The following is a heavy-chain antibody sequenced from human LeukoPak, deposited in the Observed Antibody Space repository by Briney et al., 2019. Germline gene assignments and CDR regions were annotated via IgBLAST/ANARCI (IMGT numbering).Heavy chain of an antibody. J-gene: IGHJ5*02. Sequence: ASVKVSCKASGGTLSTHAIGWVRQAPGQGLEWMGGITPIFGRANYAQKFQGRVTIPTEESTSTAYMELSSLRSEDTAVYYCARVHCTSTVCYTGWFDPWGQGTLVTVSS. CDR3: ARVHCTSTVCYTGWFDP. V-gene: IGHV1-69*05. D-gene: IGHD2-2*02. CDR2: ITPIFGRA. CDR1: GGTLSTHA.